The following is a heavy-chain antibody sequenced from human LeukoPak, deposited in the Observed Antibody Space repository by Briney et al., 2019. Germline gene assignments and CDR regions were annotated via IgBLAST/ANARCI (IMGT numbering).Heavy chain of an antibody. V-gene: IGHV3-23*01. Sequence: GGSLRLSCAASGFTFSSYAMSWVRQAPGKGLEWVSAISSSGGSTYYADSVKGRFTISRDNSKNTLYLQMNSLRAEDTAVYYCATARYYDFWSGYYGMDVWGKGTTVTVSS. CDR1: GFTFSSYA. J-gene: IGHJ6*04. CDR3: ATARYYDFWSGYYGMDV. D-gene: IGHD3-3*01. CDR2: ISSSGGST.